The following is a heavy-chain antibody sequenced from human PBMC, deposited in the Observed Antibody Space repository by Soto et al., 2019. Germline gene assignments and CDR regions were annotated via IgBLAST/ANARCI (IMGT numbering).Heavy chain of an antibody. CDR2: ISDSGGTT. D-gene: IGHD3-10*01. CDR3: AKAAYYGSGSYHFDY. CDR1: GFTFSSYS. V-gene: IGHV3-23*01. Sequence: PGGSLRLSCAASGFTFSSYSMNWVRQAPGKGLEWVSSISDSGGTTYYADSVKGRFTISRDNAKSTLYLQMNSLRVEDTAVYYCAKAAYYGSGSYHFDYWGQGTLVTVSS. J-gene: IGHJ4*02.